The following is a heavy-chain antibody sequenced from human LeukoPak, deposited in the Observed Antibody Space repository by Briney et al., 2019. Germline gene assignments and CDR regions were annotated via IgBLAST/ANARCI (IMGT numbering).Heavy chain of an antibody. CDR3: ARDRSIAAADYYFDY. D-gene: IGHD6-13*01. Sequence: GRSLRLSCAASGFSFSSYPIHWVRQAPGKGLEWVAVISDDGRDKHYADSVKGRFTISRDNSKNTQYLQMSSLRPEDTAVYYCARDRSIAAADYYFDYWGQGTLVTVSS. CDR1: GFSFSSYP. J-gene: IGHJ4*02. V-gene: IGHV3-30*04. CDR2: ISDDGRDK.